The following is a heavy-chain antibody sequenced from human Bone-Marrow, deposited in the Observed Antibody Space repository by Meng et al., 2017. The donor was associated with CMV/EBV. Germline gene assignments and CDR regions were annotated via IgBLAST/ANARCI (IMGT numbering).Heavy chain of an antibody. D-gene: IGHD3-22*01. J-gene: IGHJ4*02. CDR3: ARDESPENYYDSSGYYYRNVYFDY. CDR2: ISSSSSTI. CDR1: GFTFSSYS. Sequence: GESLKISCAASGFTFSSYSMNWVRHAPGKGLEWVSYISSSSSTIYYADSVKGRFTISRDNAKNSLYLQMNSLRAEDTAVYYCARDESPENYYDSSGYYYRNVYFDYWVQGTLVTVSS. V-gene: IGHV3-48*04.